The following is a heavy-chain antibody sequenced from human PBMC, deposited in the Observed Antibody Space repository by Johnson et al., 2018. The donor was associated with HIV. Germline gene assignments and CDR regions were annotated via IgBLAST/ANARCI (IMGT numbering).Heavy chain of an antibody. CDR2: INWNGDST. J-gene: IGHJ3*02. CDR3: AKNTSGEGRAFDI. D-gene: IGHD3-10*01. Sequence: EVQLVESGGGVVRPGGSLRLSCAASGFTFDDYDMTWVRQGPGKGLEWVSGINWNGDSTGYADSVRGRFTISRDNAKNSLFLQMNSLRAGDTALYYCAKNTSGEGRAFDIWGQGTMVTVSS. V-gene: IGHV3-20*04. CDR1: GFTFDDYD.